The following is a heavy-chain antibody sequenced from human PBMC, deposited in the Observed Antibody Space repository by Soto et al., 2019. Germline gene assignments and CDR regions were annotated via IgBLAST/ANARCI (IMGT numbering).Heavy chain of an antibody. D-gene: IGHD3-10*01. V-gene: IGHV3-15*01. Sequence: GESLKISCQTSGFTFSNAWMSWVRQAPGKGLEWVGRIKSKTDGGTTDYAAPVKGRFTISRDDSKNTLYLQMNSLKTEDTAVYYCTTDHWVTMVRGFYYYYGMDVWGQGTTVTVS. CDR2: IKSKTDGGTT. J-gene: IGHJ6*02. CDR3: TTDHWVTMVRGFYYYYGMDV. CDR1: GFTFSNAW.